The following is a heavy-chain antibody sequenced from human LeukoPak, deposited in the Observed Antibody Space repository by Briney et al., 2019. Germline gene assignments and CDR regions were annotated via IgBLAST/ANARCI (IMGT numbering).Heavy chain of an antibody. Sequence: GGSLRLSCAASGFTFNTYWMNWVRQTPGKGLEWVANIKEDGSQKNYVDSVKGRFTISRDNAKNSLYLQMNSLRAEDTAVYYCARDSGTLDAFDIWGQGTMVTVSS. J-gene: IGHJ3*02. CDR1: GFTFNTYW. CDR3: ARDSGTLDAFDI. D-gene: IGHD1-14*01. V-gene: IGHV3-7*01. CDR2: IKEDGSQK.